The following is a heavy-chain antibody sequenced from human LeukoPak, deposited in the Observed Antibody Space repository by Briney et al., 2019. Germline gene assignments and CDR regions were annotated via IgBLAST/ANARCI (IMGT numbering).Heavy chain of an antibody. CDR2: IYSGGNT. V-gene: IGHV3-66*01. Sequence: GGSLRLSCAASGFTVSSNYMSWVRQAPGKGLEWVSVIYSGGNTYYADSVKGRFTISRDNSKNTLYLQMNSLRAEDTAVYYCAREARSRSGMDVWGQGTTVTVSS. D-gene: IGHD3-16*02. CDR1: GFTVSSNY. J-gene: IGHJ6*02. CDR3: AREARSRSGMDV.